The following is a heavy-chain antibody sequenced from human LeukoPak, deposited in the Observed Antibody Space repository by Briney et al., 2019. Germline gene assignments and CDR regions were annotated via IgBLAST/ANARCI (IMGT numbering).Heavy chain of an antibody. J-gene: IGHJ6*03. CDR3: ARDGTTEDLYHFYMDV. Sequence: SGGSLRLSCAASGFTFSDYYMSWIRQAPGKGLEWVSYISSSGSTIYYADSVKGRFTISRDNAKNSLYLQMNSLRAEDTAVYFCARDGTTEDLYHFYMDVWGDGTTVTVSS. CDR1: GFTFSDYY. D-gene: IGHD4-11*01. V-gene: IGHV3-11*04. CDR2: ISSSGSTI.